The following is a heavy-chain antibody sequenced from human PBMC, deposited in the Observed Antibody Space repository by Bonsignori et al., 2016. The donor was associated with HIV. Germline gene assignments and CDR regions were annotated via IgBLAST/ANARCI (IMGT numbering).Heavy chain of an antibody. CDR2: INPNSGGT. CDR3: ARDESSSWYDYYYYMDV. Sequence: WVRQAPGQGLEWMGWINPNSGGTNYAQKFQGRVTMTRDTSISTAYMELSRLRSDDTAVYYCARDESSSWYDYYYYMDVWGKGTTVTVSS. V-gene: IGHV1-2*02. J-gene: IGHJ6*03. D-gene: IGHD6-13*01.